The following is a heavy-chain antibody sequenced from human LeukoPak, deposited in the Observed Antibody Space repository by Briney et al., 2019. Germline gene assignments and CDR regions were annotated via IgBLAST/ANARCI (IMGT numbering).Heavy chain of an antibody. CDR2: IHTSGST. Sequence: PSETLSLTCTVSGGSVSAYYWSWLRQPAGNGLEWIGRIHTSGSTNYNPSLTSRVTMSVDTSKNQLSLKLSAVTAADTAVYYCAREAVHYGSGSHDYWGQGTLVTVSS. V-gene: IGHV4-4*07. J-gene: IGHJ4*02. CDR1: GGSVSAYY. CDR3: AREAVHYGSGSHDY. D-gene: IGHD3-10*01.